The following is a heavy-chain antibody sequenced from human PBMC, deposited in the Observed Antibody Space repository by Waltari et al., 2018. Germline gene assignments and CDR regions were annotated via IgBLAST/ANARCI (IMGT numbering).Heavy chain of an antibody. Sequence: QVQLQESGPGLVNPSATRSLTASASGGSIPAYFWNWIRQPPGKGLEWIGYIHHSGNTKCNPSLKSRLTMSADTSKSQFSLRLTSVTAADTAVYFCARWDSPGRYFGDWGQGAPVTVSS. CDR2: IHHSGNT. J-gene: IGHJ4*02. CDR1: GGSIPAYF. V-gene: IGHV4-59*08. CDR3: ARWDSPGRYFGD. D-gene: IGHD3-10*01.